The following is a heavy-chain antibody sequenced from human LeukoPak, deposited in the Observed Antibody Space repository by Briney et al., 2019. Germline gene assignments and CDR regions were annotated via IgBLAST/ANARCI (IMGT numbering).Heavy chain of an antibody. Sequence: PSETLSLTCTVSGGSISSYYWSWIRQPPGKGLEWIGYIYYSGSTNYNPSLKSRVTISVDTSKNQFSLRLSSVTAADTAVYYCARLLALEPGAFDYWGQGTLVTVSS. V-gene: IGHV4-59*08. CDR2: IYYSGST. CDR1: GGSISSYY. CDR3: ARLLALEPGAFDY. D-gene: IGHD4/OR15-4a*01. J-gene: IGHJ4*02.